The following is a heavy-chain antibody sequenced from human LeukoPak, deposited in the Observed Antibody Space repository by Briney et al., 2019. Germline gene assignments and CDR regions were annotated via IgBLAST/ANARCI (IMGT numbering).Heavy chain of an antibody. J-gene: IGHJ4*02. Sequence: PSETLSLTCAVYGASFSGYYWSWIRQPPGKGLEWIGEINHSGSTNYNPSLKSRVTISVDTSKNQFSLILTSVTAADTAVYYCARQTGAGLFILPGGQGTLVTVSS. CDR1: GASFSGYY. V-gene: IGHV4-34*01. CDR3: ARQTGAGLFILP. CDR2: INHSGST. D-gene: IGHD3-3*01.